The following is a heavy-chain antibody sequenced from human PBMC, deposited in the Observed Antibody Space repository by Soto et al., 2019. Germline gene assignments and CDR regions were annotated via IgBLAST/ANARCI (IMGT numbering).Heavy chain of an antibody. Sequence: PSGTLSLTCTVPGGCMTNKDSHRDSVRQPPGRRLESVGTIYYSGTTYYSPSLRGRLTMSVDSSNNLFSLGLRSVTAADTGVYYCARRLSDCAGGSFYFHAGGFDICGHGTKFSVS. CDR3: ARRLSDCAGGSFYFHAGGFDI. J-gene: IGHJ3*02. V-gene: IGHV4-39*02. D-gene: IGHD2-15*01. CDR2: IYYSGTT. CDR1: GGCMTNKDSH.